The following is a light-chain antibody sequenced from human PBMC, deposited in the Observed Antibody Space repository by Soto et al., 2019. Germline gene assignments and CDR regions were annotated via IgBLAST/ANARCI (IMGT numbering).Light chain of an antibody. CDR3: AAWDASLNGYV. V-gene: IGLV1-44*01. CDR1: SSNIGSKT. CDR2: NSY. J-gene: IGLJ1*01. Sequence: SWLAQPPSASGTPGQRVTISCSGSSSNIGSKTVNWYQQLPGTVPKLLIYNSYQRPSGVPDRFSGSKSGTSASLAISGLQPEDEADYYCAAWDASLNGYVFGTGTNVTVL.